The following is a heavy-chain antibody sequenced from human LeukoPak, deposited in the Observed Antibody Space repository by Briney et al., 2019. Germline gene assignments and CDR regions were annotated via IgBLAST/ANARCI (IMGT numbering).Heavy chain of an antibody. CDR2: IRSKAYGGTT. CDR3: FVDGEMVPN. CDR1: GFTFGDYA. V-gene: IGHV3-49*03. Sequence: GGSLRLSCTAAGFTFGDYAMSWFRQAPGKGLEWVGFIRSKAYGGTTEYAASVKGRFTISRDDSKSIAYLQMNSLKTEDTAVYYCFVDGEMVPNWGQGTLVTVSS. J-gene: IGHJ4*02. D-gene: IGHD5-24*01.